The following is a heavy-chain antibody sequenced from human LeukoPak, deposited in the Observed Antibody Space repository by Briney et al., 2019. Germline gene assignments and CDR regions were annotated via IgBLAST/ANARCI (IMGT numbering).Heavy chain of an antibody. J-gene: IGHJ4*02. CDR3: AKDPSTGYYYDSSGYYQTSFDY. D-gene: IGHD3-22*01. CDR1: GFTFSSYA. Sequence: PGGSLRLSCAASGFTFSSYAMSWVRQAPGKGLEWVSAISGSGGSTYDGDSVKGRFTISRDNSKNTLYLQMNSLRAEDTAVYYCAKDPSTGYYYDSSGYYQTSFDYWGQGTLVTVSS. V-gene: IGHV3-23*01. CDR2: ISGSGGST.